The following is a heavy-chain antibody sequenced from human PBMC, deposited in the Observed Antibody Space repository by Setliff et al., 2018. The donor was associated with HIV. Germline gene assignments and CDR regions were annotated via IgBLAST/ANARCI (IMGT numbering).Heavy chain of an antibody. CDR3: ARRGRDGVLIVFATGFDP. Sequence: SETLSLTCAVSGYSISSGYYWGWIRQPPGRGLEWIGNIYHSGGTHYNPSLRSRVTISVDTSKNHFSLKLSSVTAADTAVYYCARRGRDGVLIVFATGFDPWGQGTLVTVSS. D-gene: IGHD2-8*01. CDR1: GYSISSGYY. CDR2: IYHSGGT. J-gene: IGHJ5*02. V-gene: IGHV4-38-2*01.